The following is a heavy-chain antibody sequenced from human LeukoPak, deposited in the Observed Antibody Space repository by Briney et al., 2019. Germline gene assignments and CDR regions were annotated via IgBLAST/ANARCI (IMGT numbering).Heavy chain of an antibody. CDR1: GFTFSSYA. V-gene: IGHV3-30*04. CDR3: AKPLSPYCSGGSCSSDY. J-gene: IGHJ4*02. Sequence: GRSLRLSCAASGFTFSSYAMHWVRQAPGKGLEWVAVISYDGSNKYYADSVKGRFTISRDNSKNTLYLQMNSLRAEDTAVYYCAKPLSPYCSGGSCSSDYWGQGTLVTVSS. D-gene: IGHD2-15*01. CDR2: ISYDGSNK.